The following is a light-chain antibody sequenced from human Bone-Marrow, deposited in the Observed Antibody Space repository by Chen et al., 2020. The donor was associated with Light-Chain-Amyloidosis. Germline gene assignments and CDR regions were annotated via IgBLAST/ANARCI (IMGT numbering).Light chain of an antibody. Sequence: EIVLTQSPAPLSLSPGEGANLPCRASQTISTNYLTWYQQKCSQPTRLLIDGSSSRATGIPGRCAGSGCGADFTLTSNRLEADDVAMYCCQQYGTSPLTFGGGTKVEIK. V-gene: IGKV3-20*01. CDR3: QQYGTSPLT. CDR2: GSS. CDR1: QTISTNY. J-gene: IGKJ4*01.